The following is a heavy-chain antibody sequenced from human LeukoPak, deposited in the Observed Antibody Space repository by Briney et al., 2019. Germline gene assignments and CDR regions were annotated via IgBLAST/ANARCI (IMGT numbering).Heavy chain of an antibody. CDR3: ARGYGGNSGGYFDY. D-gene: IGHD4-23*01. J-gene: IGHJ4*02. Sequence: PGGSLRLSCAASGFTFSSYAMHWVRQAPGKGLEWVAVISYDGSNKYYADSVKGRFTISRDNSKNTLCLQMNSLRAEDTAVYYCARGYGGNSGGYFDYWGQGTLVTVSS. V-gene: IGHV3-30-3*01. CDR1: GFTFSSYA. CDR2: ISYDGSNK.